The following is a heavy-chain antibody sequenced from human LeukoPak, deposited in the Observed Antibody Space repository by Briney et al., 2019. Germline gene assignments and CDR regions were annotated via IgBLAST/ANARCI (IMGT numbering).Heavy chain of an antibody. CDR2: ISSSSSYI. J-gene: IGHJ4*02. CDR3: ASLGYSYGYPFGY. V-gene: IGHV3-21*01. D-gene: IGHD5-18*01. Sequence: PGGSLRLSCAASGFTFSSYSMNWVRQAPGKGLEWLSSISSSSSYIYYADSVKGRFTISRDNAKNSLYLQMNSLRAEDTAVYYCASLGYSYGYPFGYWGQGTLVTVSS. CDR1: GFTFSSYS.